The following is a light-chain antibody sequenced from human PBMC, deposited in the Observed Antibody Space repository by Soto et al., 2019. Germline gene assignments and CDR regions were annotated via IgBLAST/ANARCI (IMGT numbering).Light chain of an antibody. CDR2: DAS. J-gene: IGKJ1*01. CDR1: QSVSSW. Sequence: TQSPSTLSASVGDRVTITCRASQSVSSWLAWYQQKPGQAPRLLIYDASTRATGIPDRFSGSGSGTDFTLTISRLEPEDFAVYYCQQYGSGWTFGQGTKVDIK. CDR3: QQYGSGWT. V-gene: IGKV3-20*01.